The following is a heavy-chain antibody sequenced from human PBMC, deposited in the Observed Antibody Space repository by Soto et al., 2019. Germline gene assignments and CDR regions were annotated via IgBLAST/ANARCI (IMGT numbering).Heavy chain of an antibody. V-gene: IGHV1-18*01. CDR2: ISAYNGNT. D-gene: IGHD2-2*01. CDR1: GYTFTSYG. CDR3: ASMPLYCSSTSCYAGRYYYYGMDV. Sequence: GASVKVSCKASGYTFTSYGISWVRQAPGQGLEWMGWISAYNGNTNYAQKLQGRVTMTTDTSTSTAYMELRSLRSDDTAVYYCASMPLYCSSTSCYAGRYYYYGMDVWGQGTTVTVSS. J-gene: IGHJ6*02.